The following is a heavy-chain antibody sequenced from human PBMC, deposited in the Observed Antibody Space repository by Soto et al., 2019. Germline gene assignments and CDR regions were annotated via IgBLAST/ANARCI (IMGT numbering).Heavy chain of an antibody. CDR2: ISGSGGST. D-gene: IGHD3-3*01. CDR3: AKDLEVDFWSGYYTNYYYGMDV. CDR1: GFTFSSYA. V-gene: IGHV3-23*01. Sequence: GGSLSLSCAASGFTFSSYAMSWVRQAPGKGLEWVSAISGSGGSTYYADSVKGRFTISRDNPKNTLYLQMNSLRAEDTAVYYCAKDLEVDFWSGYYTNYYYGMDVWGQGTTVTVS. J-gene: IGHJ6*02.